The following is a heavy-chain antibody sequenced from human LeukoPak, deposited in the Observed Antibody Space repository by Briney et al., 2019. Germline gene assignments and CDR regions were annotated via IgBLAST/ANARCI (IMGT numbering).Heavy chain of an antibody. CDR1: GFTFSSYG. J-gene: IGHJ4*02. D-gene: IGHD6-19*01. Sequence: GGSLRLSCAASGFTFSSYGMHWVRQAPGKGLEWVAVISYDGSNKYYADSVKGGFTISRDNSKNTLYLQMNSLRAEDTAVYYCAKEGRSGWYSGYWGQGTLVTVSS. CDR2: ISYDGSNK. V-gene: IGHV3-30*18. CDR3: AKEGRSGWYSGY.